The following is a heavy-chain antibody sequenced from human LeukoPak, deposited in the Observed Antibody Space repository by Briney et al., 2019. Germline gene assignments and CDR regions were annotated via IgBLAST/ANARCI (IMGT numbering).Heavy chain of an antibody. J-gene: IGHJ3*02. D-gene: IGHD2-21*01. V-gene: IGHV3-23*01. CDR2: ISGSGGST. CDR3: TKDIVRLVALDAFDI. CDR1: GFTFSSYA. Sequence: PGGSLRLSCAASGFTFSSYAMSWVRQAPGKGLEWVSAISGSGGSTYYADSVKGRFTISRDNAKNSPYLQMNSLRAEDTALYYCTKDIVRLVALDAFDIWGQGTMVTVSS.